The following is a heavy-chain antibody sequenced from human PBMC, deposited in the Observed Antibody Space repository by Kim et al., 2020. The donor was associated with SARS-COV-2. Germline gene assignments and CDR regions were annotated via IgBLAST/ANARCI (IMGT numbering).Heavy chain of an antibody. CDR2: ISAYNGNT. Sequence: ASVKVSCKASGYTFTSYGISLVLQAPGQGLEWMGWISAYNGNTNYAQKLQGRVTMTTDTSTSTAYMELRSLRSDDTAVYYCAGDRPAGYCDWLYIGYYFDYWGQGTLVTVSS. V-gene: IGHV1-18*01. J-gene: IGHJ4*02. CDR1: GYTFTSYG. CDR3: AGDRPAGYCDWLYIGYYFDY. D-gene: IGHD3-9*01.